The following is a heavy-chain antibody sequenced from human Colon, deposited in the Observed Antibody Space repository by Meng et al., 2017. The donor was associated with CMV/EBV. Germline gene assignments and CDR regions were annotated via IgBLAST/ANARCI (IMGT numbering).Heavy chain of an antibody. CDR1: GFSLTTPGVG. Sequence: SGSTLVTPTQTGRLTCTFSGFSLTTPGVGVGWIRQPPGKALEWLALIYWNEGRPYTPSLQSRLTITKDTSKNQVDLTMIDMDPADTPTYFCAHRRREKIVTTGFDDWGQGILVTVSS. CDR3: AHRRREKIVTTGFDD. D-gene: IGHD4-11*01. CDR2: IYWNEGR. J-gene: IGHJ4*02. V-gene: IGHV2-5*01.